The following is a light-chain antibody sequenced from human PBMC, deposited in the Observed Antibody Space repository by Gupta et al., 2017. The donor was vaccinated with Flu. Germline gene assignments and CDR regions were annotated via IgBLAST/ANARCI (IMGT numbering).Light chain of an antibody. J-gene: IGKJ4*01. CDR1: QDIRNN. V-gene: IGKV1-17*01. CDR2: AES. Sequence: DIQITQSPPSLSASVGDRVTFSCRASQDIRNNLGWYQQKPGKAPKRLLYAESSLQSGVQSRFSGSGSGTEFTLTVRSLQPEDFETYYCRKHNSYPLTFGGGTKVEIK. CDR3: RKHNSYPLT.